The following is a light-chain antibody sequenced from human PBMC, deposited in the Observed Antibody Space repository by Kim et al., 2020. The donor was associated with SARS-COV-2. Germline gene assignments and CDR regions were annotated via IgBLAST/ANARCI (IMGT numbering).Light chain of an antibody. CDR3: QSFDSSDVV. Sequence: GKPVTIARTRSRGRIASNDVQWYRQRPGSAPTTVIYEDNERPAGVPDRFSGSIDSSANSASLTISGLKTEDEADYYCQSFDSSDVVFGGGTKLTVL. CDR1: RGRIASND. J-gene: IGLJ2*01. CDR2: EDN. V-gene: IGLV6-57*03.